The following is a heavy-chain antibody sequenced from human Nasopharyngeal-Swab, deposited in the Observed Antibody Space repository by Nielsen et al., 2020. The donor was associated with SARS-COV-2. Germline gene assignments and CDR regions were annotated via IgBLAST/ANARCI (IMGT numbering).Heavy chain of an antibody. CDR2: ISSSSSYT. D-gene: IGHD2-21*01. V-gene: IGHV3-11*05. CDR3: AREGHIVVPKAFDY. J-gene: IGHJ4*02. Sequence: GESLKISCAASGFTFSDYYMSWIRQAPGKGLEWVSYISSSSSYTNYADSVKGRFTISRDNAKNSLYLQMNSLRAEDTAVYYYAREGHIVVPKAFDYWGQGTLVTVSS. CDR1: GFTFSDYY.